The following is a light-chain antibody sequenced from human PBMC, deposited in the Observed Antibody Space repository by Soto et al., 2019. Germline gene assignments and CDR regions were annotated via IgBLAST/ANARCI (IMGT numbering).Light chain of an antibody. J-gene: IGKJ1*01. V-gene: IGKV3-20*01. CDR3: QQYGSPTWT. CDR1: QSLSSSY. CDR2: GAS. Sequence: EIVLTQSPGTLSLSPGERATLSCRASQSLSSSYLAWYQQKPGQAPRLLIYGASSRATGVPDRFSGSGSGTDFTLTISSLEPEDFAMYYCQQYGSPTWTFGQGTKVDIK.